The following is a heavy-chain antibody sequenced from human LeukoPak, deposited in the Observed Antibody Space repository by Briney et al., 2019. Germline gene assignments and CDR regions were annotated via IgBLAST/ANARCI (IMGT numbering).Heavy chain of an antibody. CDR2: ISGSGGST. V-gene: IGHV3-23*01. Sequence: GGSLRLSCAASGLTFSSYAMSWVRQAPGKGLEWVSAISGSGGSTYYADSVKGRFTISRDNSKNTLYLQMNSLRAEDTAVYYCAKSGSLWFGELSLSHWGQGTLVTVSS. D-gene: IGHD3-10*01. CDR1: GLTFSSYA. J-gene: IGHJ4*02. CDR3: AKSGSLWFGELSLSH.